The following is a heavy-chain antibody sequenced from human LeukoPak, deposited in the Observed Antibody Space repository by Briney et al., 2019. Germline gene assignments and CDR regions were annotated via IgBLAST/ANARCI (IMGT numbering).Heavy chain of an antibody. Sequence: SETLSLTCTVSGASVSSGSYYWGWIRQPPGKGLEWIGYIYYSGSTNYNPSLKSRVTISVDTSKNQFSLKLSSVTAADTAVYYCARGSRGYTYGWGQGTLVTVSS. V-gene: IGHV4-61*01. CDR2: IYYSGST. D-gene: IGHD5-18*01. CDR1: GASVSSGSYY. CDR3: ARGSRGYTYG. J-gene: IGHJ4*02.